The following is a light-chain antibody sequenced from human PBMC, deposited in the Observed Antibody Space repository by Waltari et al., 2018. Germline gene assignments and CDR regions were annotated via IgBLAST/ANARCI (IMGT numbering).Light chain of an antibody. CDR1: QSITSN. CDR2: GAS. J-gene: IGKJ4*01. Sequence: EIVLTQSPVILSVSPGERTTLSCRASQSITSNLAWYQQKPGPSPRLLIYGASIRAAGIPARFSGSGSGTEFTLTISSLQSEDFAVYYCQQYNNWLPLTFGGGTKVEIK. CDR3: QQYNNWLPLT. V-gene: IGKV3-15*01.